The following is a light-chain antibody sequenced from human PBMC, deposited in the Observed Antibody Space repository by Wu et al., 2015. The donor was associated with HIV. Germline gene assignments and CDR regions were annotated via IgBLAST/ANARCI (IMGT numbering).Light chain of an antibody. Sequence: EIVLTQSPGTLSLSPGERATLSCRASQTLRSSYLAWYQQKPGQAPRLLIYGASTRATGIPASFSGSGSGTEFTLTISRLEPEDFAVYYCQQYGSSPPITFGQGTRLEIK. J-gene: IGKJ5*01. CDR2: GAS. V-gene: IGKV3-20*01. CDR3: QQYGSSPPIT. CDR1: QTLRSSY.